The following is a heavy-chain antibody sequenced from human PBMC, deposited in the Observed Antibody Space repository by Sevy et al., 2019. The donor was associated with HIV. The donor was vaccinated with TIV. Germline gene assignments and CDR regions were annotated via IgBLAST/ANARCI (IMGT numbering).Heavy chain of an antibody. CDR3: AKERRNTSSCIFDY. CDR1: GFTFSIYA. CDR2: ISGGSDDR. Sequence: GGSLRLSCAASGFTFSIYAMSWVRQAPGKGLEWVSGISGGSDDRYYAGSVRGRFTISRDSSKNTLYMQMSGLRAEDTAIYYCAKERRNTSSCIFDYWGQGTLVTVSS. D-gene: IGHD6-13*01. V-gene: IGHV3-23*01. J-gene: IGHJ4*02.